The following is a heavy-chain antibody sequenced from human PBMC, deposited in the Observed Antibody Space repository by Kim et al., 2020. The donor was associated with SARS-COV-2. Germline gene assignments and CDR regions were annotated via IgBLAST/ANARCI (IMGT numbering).Heavy chain of an antibody. CDR2: IYDGGHT. CDR3: TRGSKYAMYFFYMDV. CDR1: GFSVNNNQ. V-gene: IGHV3-53*01. Sequence: GGSLRLSCEVSGFSVNNNQMNWVRQAPGKGLEWVSVIYDGGHTYYAGSVKGRFTISRHSSENTVYLQMDSLRVEDTALYYCTRGSKYAMYFFYMDVWGKGTTVTVSS. D-gene: IGHD2-2*01. J-gene: IGHJ6*03.